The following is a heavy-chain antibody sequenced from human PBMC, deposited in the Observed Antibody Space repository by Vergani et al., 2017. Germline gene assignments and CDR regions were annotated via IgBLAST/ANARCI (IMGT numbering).Heavy chain of an antibody. CDR3: ARAPQVVPAAHKPPFDY. J-gene: IGHJ4*02. Sequence: QVQLVESGGGVVQPGRSLRLSCVVSGFTFSTSTMHWVRQPPGKGLEWVAVISNDGTKKFYVDSVKGRFTISRDNSKNTLYLQMNSLRAEDTAVYYCARAPQVVPAAHKPPFDYWGQGTLVTVSS. V-gene: IGHV3-30*04. CDR1: GFTFSTST. CDR2: ISNDGTKK. D-gene: IGHD2-2*01.